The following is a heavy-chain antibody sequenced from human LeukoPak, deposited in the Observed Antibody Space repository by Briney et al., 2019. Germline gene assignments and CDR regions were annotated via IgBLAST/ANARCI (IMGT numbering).Heavy chain of an antibody. V-gene: IGHV4-4*07. CDR3: ARVQLPATKGAFDI. CDR1: GGSISTYY. D-gene: IGHD2-2*01. Sequence: PSETLSLTCSVSGGSISTYYWSWIRQPAGRGLEWIGRIYTSGGTNYNPSLKSRVTMSVDTSKNQFSLRMTSVTAADTALYWCARVQLPATKGAFDIWGLGTMVTVSS. CDR2: IYTSGGT. J-gene: IGHJ3*02.